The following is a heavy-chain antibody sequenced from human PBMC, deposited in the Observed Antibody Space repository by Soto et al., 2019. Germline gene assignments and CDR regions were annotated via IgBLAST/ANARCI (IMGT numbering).Heavy chain of an antibody. CDR2: IYYSGST. V-gene: IGHV4-31*03. J-gene: IGHJ3*02. D-gene: IGHD4-4*01. Sequence: SETLSLTCTFSGGSISSGGYYLSWIRQHPGKGLEWIGYIYYSGSTYYNPSLKSRVTISVDTSKNQFSLKLSSVTAADTAVYYCARQSLLDAFDIWGQGTMVTVSS. CDR3: ARQSLLDAFDI. CDR1: GGSISSGGYY.